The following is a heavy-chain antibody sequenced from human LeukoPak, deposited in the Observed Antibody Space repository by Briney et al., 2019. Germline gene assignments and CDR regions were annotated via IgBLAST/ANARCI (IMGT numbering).Heavy chain of an antibody. CDR3: TTIRPGY. J-gene: IGHJ4*02. CDR1: GFTFSSYW. CDR2: IKDGGTTT. V-gene: IGHV3-74*01. D-gene: IGHD5-12*01. Sequence: GGSLRLSCAASGFTFSSYWIHWVRQVPGKGLVRVSRIKDGGTTTDYADSVKGRFTISRDDAKNTLYLQMNSLRAEDTAVYYCTTIRPGYWGQGTLVTVSP.